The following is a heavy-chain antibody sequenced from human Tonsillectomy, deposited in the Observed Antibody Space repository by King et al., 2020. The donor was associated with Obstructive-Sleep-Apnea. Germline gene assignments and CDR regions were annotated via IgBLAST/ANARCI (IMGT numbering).Heavy chain of an antibody. J-gene: IGHJ4*02. CDR2: ISSSSSTI. V-gene: IGHV3-48*04. D-gene: IGHD3-16*01. CDR1: GFTFSSYI. Sequence: VQLVESGGGLVQPGGSLRLSCAASGFTFSSYIMNCVRQAPGKGLEWGSYISSSSSTIYYADSVKGRFTIARDNAKNSLYLQMNSLRAEDTAVYYCASKVAVYADYWGQGTLVTVSA. CDR3: ASKVAVYADY.